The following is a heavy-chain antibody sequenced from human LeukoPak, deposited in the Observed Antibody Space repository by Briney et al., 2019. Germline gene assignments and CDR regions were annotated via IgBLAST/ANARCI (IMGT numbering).Heavy chain of an antibody. Sequence: GGSLRLSCAASGFNFIDYSMNWVRQAPGKGLEWISYIGISSGNTKYADSVKGRFTTSRDKARNSLYLQMNSLRVEDTAMYYCARDHRYAFDNWGHGTLVTVSS. D-gene: IGHD5-12*01. CDR2: IGISSGNT. CDR1: GFNFIDYS. V-gene: IGHV3-48*01. CDR3: ARDHRYAFDN. J-gene: IGHJ4*01.